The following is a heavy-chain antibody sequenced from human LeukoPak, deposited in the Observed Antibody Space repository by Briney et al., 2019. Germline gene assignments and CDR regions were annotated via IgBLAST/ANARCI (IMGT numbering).Heavy chain of an antibody. Sequence: GGSLRLSCASSGFTFSTNDMHWVRQAPGKGLEWVAFIQYDGSNKYYADSVKGRFTVSRDNSKNTLNLQMNSLRAEDTAVYYCARAAASSIAARLDAFDIWGQGTMVTVSS. CDR1: GFTFSTND. CDR2: IQYDGSNK. J-gene: IGHJ3*02. CDR3: ARAAASSIAARLDAFDI. V-gene: IGHV3-30*02. D-gene: IGHD6-6*01.